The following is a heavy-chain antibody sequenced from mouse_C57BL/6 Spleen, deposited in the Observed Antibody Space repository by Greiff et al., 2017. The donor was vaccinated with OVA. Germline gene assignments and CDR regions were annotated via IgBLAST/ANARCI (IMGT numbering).Heavy chain of an antibody. CDR2: ISDGGSYT. Sequence: EVMLVESGGGLVKPGGSLKLSCAASGFTFSSYAMSWVRQTPEKRLEWVATISDGGSYTYYPDNVKGRFTISRDKAKNNLYLQMSHLTSEDTAMYYCARGGDYSNYGAYWGQGTLVTVSA. CDR3: ARGGDYSNYGAY. V-gene: IGHV5-4*03. D-gene: IGHD2-5*01. J-gene: IGHJ3*01. CDR1: GFTFSSYA.